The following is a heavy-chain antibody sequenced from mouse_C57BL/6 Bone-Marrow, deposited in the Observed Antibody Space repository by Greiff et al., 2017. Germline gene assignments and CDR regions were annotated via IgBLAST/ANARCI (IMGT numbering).Heavy chain of an antibody. CDR3: ARINTVVATYYAMDY. Sequence: QVQLKESGPGILQSSQTLSLTCSFSGFSLSTSGMGVSWIRQPSGKGLEWLAHIYWDDDKRYNPSLKSRLTISKDTSRNQVFLKITSVDTADTATYYCARINTVVATYYAMDYWGQGTSVTVSS. J-gene: IGHJ4*01. V-gene: IGHV8-12*01. CDR2: IYWDDDK. D-gene: IGHD1-1*01. CDR1: GFSLSTSGMG.